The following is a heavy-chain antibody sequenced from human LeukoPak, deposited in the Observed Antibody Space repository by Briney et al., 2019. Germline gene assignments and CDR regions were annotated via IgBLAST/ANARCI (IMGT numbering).Heavy chain of an antibody. V-gene: IGHV4-61*02. CDR3: ARSVHGGISSSPIDY. CDR2: IYTSGST. Sequence: SETLSLTCTVSGGSISSGSYYWSWIRQPAGKGLEWIGRIYTSGSTNYNPSLKSRVTISVDTSKNQFSLKLSSMTAADTAVYYCARSVHGGISSSPIDYWGQGTLVTVSS. CDR1: GGSISSGSYY. J-gene: IGHJ4*02. D-gene: IGHD6-6*01.